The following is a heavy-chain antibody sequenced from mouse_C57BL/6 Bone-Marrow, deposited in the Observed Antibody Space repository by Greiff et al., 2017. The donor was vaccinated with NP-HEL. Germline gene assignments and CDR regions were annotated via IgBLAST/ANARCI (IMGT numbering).Heavy chain of an antibody. CDR2: IDPETGGT. D-gene: IGHD1-1*01. Sequence: VQLQQSGAELVRPGASVTLSCKASGYTFTDYEMHWVKQTPVHGLEWIGAIDPETGGTAYNQKFKGKAILTADKSSSTAYMELRSLTSADSAVYYCERGGYYDSSYGFAYWGQGTLVTVSA. CDR1: GYTFTDYE. CDR3: ERGGYYDSSYGFAY. J-gene: IGHJ3*01. V-gene: IGHV1-15*01.